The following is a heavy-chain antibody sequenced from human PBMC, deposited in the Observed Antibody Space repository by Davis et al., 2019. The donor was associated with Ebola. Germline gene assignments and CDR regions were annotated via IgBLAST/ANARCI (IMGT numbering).Heavy chain of an antibody. V-gene: IGHV1-2*06. D-gene: IGHD5-24*01. CDR1: GYTFSDYY. J-gene: IGHJ4*02. CDR2: ISPNSGGT. CDR3: AREDGYNYSFDN. Sequence: ASVKVSCKASGYTFSDYYVHWVRQAPGQGLEWMGRISPNSGGTGYAQKFQGRVTMTRDTSIGTVYMELSRLRSDDTAVYYCAREDGYNYSFDNWGQGTLVTVSS.